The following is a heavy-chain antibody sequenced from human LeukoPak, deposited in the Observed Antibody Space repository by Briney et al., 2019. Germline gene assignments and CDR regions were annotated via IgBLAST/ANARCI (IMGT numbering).Heavy chain of an antibody. Sequence: GGSLRLSCAASGFTFSGYSMNWVRQAPGKGLEWVSSISSSSSYIYYADSVKGRFTISRDNAKNSLYLQMNSLRAEDTAVYYCARDRRGYSHGFDYWGQGTLVTVSS. D-gene: IGHD5-18*01. CDR1: GFTFSGYS. CDR3: ARDRRGYSHGFDY. CDR2: ISSSSSYI. V-gene: IGHV3-21*01. J-gene: IGHJ4*02.